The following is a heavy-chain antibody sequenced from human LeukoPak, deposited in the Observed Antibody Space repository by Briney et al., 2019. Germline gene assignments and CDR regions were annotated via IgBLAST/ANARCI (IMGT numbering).Heavy chain of an antibody. D-gene: IGHD2-8*01. CDR1: GGSVSHSSYY. V-gene: IGHV4-39*07. CDR2: IYYAGNT. CDR3: ARIGNNVGYYYYYFMDV. J-gene: IGHJ6*03. Sequence: SSETLSLTCSVSGGSVSHSSYYWAWIRQSPGKGLEWIATIYYAGNTHYNPSLRSRVTISMDMSKNHFSLKLSSVTAADAAVYYCARIGNNVGYYYYYFMDVWGKGTTVTVSS.